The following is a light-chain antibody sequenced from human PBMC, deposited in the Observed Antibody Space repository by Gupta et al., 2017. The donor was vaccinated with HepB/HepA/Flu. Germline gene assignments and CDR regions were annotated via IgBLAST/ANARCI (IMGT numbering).Light chain of an antibody. CDR3: QQYFGTPFT. J-gene: IGKJ3*01. CDR1: QNLLYSSNNKNY. CDR2: WAS. Sequence: DLVMTQSPDSLSVSLGERATVSCRSSQNLLYSSNNKNYLAWYQQKSGQPPKLLFYWASTRESGVPDRFNVSGSGTDFTFTISSLQAEDVAVYYCQQYFGTPFTFGPGTRVDIK. V-gene: IGKV4-1*01.